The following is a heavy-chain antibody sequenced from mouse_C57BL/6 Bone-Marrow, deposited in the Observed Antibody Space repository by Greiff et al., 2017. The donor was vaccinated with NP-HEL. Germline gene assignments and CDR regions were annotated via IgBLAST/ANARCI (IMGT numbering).Heavy chain of an antibody. V-gene: IGHV1-47*01. CDR1: GYTFTTYP. CDR3: ARGGNYWYYFDY. J-gene: IGHJ2*01. Sequence: VQLQQSGAELVKPGASVKMSCKASGYTFTTYPIEWVKQNHGQSLEWIGNFHPSNDDTEYNEKFKNKATLTVEKSSSTVYLELSRLTSDDSSVYYCARGGNYWYYFDYWGQGTTLTVSS. D-gene: IGHD2-1*01. CDR2: FHPSNDDT.